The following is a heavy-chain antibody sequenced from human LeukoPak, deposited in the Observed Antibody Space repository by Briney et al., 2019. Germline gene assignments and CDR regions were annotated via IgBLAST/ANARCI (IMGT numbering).Heavy chain of an antibody. D-gene: IGHD5-24*01. Sequence: GESLKISCKGSGYSFTTYWIVWVRQMPGKGLEWMGISYPGDSDTRYSPSFQGQVTISADKSISAAYLQWSSLRASDTAIYYCARRANINGYNYDYFDYWGQGTLVTVSS. V-gene: IGHV5-51*01. CDR1: GYSFTTYW. CDR2: SYPGDSDT. CDR3: ARRANINGYNYDYFDY. J-gene: IGHJ4*02.